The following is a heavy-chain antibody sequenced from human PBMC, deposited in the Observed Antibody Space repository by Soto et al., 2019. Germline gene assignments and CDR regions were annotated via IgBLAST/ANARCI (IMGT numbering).Heavy chain of an antibody. CDR1: CGSLSSYY. CDR2: VYFSGNT. CDR3: GSVRPSGYVLS. V-gene: IGHV4-59*01. J-gene: IGHJ5*02. Sequence: SETLSLTCTVSCGSLSSYYWTWIRQSPGKGLEWIGYVYFSGNTNYNPSLKSRVTISIDTSKNQFSLRLASVTAADTAFYFCGSVRPSGYVLSWGQGTLVNVSS. D-gene: IGHD6-25*01.